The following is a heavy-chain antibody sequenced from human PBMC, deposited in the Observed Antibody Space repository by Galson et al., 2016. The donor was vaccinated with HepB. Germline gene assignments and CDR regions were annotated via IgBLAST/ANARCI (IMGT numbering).Heavy chain of an antibody. CDR3: VEQRKGAPYGMDV. J-gene: IGHJ6*02. V-gene: IGHV6-1*01. D-gene: IGHD1/OR15-1a*01. CDR1: GDSVSSNSAA. CDR2: TYYKSKWYN. Sequence: AISGDSVSSNSAAWNWIRQSPSRGLEWLGRTYYKSKWYNDYAVSVKSRIIVNPDTSKNQFSLQLNSVTPEDTAVYYCVEQRKGAPYGMDVWGQGTTVTVSS.